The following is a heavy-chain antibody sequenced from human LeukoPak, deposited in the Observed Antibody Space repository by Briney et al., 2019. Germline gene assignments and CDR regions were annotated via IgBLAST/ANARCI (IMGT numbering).Heavy chain of an antibody. CDR2: IYYSGST. V-gene: IGHV4-30-4*01. CDR1: GGSISSGDYY. CDR3: ARLYYDILTGYYARWFDP. J-gene: IGHJ5*02. Sequence: SSETLSLTCTVSGGSISSGDYYWSWIRQPPEKGLEWIGYIYYSGSTYYNPSLKSRVTISVDTSKNQFSLKLSSVTAADTAVYYCARLYYDILTGYYARWFDPWGQGTLVTVSS. D-gene: IGHD3-9*01.